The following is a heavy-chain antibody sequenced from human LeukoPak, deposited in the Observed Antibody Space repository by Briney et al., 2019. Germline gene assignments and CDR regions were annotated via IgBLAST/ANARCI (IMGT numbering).Heavy chain of an antibody. V-gene: IGHV4-34*01. CDR2: INHSGST. D-gene: IGHD6-13*01. J-gene: IGHJ2*01. Sequence: PSETLSLTCAVYGGSFSGYYWSWIRQPPGKGLEWIGEINHSGSTNYNPSLKSRVTISVDTSKNQFSLKLSSVTAADTAVYYCARGASSSRHWYFDLWGRGTLVTVSS. CDR3: ARGASSSRHWYFDL. CDR1: GGSFSGYY.